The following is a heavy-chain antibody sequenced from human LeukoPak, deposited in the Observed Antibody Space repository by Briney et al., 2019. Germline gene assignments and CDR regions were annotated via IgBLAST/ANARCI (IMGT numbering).Heavy chain of an antibody. CDR2: INPNSGGT. CDR3: ARFRLGSGSYYNGNYYYYYGMDV. Sequence: AASVKVSCKASGYTFTGYYTHWVRQAPGQGLEWMGWINPNSGGTNYAQKFQGRVTMTRDTSISTAYMELSRLRSDDTAVYYCARFRLGSGSYYNGNYYYYYGMDVWGQGTTVTVSS. V-gene: IGHV1-2*02. D-gene: IGHD3-10*01. J-gene: IGHJ6*02. CDR1: GYTFTGYY.